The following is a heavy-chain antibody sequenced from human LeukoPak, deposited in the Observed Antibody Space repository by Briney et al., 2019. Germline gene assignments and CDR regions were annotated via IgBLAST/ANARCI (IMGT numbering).Heavy chain of an antibody. CDR2: ISSSSTTI. CDR1: GFTFSSYS. V-gene: IGHV3-48*01. Sequence: PGGSLRLSCAASGFTFSSYSMMWVRQAPGKGLEWVSYISSSSTTIYYADSVKGRFTISRDNAKNSVYLQMNSLRAEDTAVYYCARDRHKYNHDGSGYPPYWGQGTLVTVSS. D-gene: IGHD3-22*01. CDR3: ARDRHKYNHDGSGYPPY. J-gene: IGHJ4*02.